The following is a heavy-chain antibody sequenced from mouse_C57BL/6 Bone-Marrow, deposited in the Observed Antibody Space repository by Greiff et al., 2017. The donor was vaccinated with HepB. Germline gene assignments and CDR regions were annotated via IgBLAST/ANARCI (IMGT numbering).Heavy chain of an antibody. CDR3: ASPLITRKVWFAY. Sequence: EVKVEESGGGLVKPGGSLKLSCAASGFTFSDYGMHWVSQAPEKGLEWVAYISSGSSTIYYADTMKGRFTISRDNAKNTLFLQMTSLRSEDTAMYYCASPLITRKVWFAYWGQGTLVTVSA. D-gene: IGHD2-4*01. CDR1: GFTFSDYG. J-gene: IGHJ3*01. V-gene: IGHV5-17*01. CDR2: ISSGSSTI.